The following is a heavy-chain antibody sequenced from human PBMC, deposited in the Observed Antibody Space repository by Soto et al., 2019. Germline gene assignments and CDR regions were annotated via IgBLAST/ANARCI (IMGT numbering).Heavy chain of an antibody. CDR3: ARAVGPPDIVLMVYADGPFDY. CDR2: INAGNGNT. CDR1: GYTFTSYA. V-gene: IGHV1-3*01. Sequence: GASVKVSCKASGYTFTSYAMHWVRQAPGQRLEWMGWINAGNGNTKYSQKFQGRVTITRDTSASTAYMELSSLRSEDTAVYYCARAVGPPDIVLMVYADGPFDYWGQGTLVTVSS. J-gene: IGHJ4*02. D-gene: IGHD2-8*01.